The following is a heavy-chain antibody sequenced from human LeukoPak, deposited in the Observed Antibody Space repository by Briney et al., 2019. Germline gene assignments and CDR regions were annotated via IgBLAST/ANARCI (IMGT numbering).Heavy chain of an antibody. V-gene: IGHV4-38-2*02. CDR1: GYSISSGYY. Sequence: PSETLSLTCTVSGYSISSGYYWGWIRQPPGKGLEWIGRIYTSGSTNYNPSLKSRVTMSVDTSKNQFSLKLSSVTAADTAVYYCARDYWDSSGYYSALYYYYYMDVWGKGTTVTISS. J-gene: IGHJ6*03. CDR3: ARDYWDSSGYYSALYYYYYMDV. D-gene: IGHD3-22*01. CDR2: IYTSGST.